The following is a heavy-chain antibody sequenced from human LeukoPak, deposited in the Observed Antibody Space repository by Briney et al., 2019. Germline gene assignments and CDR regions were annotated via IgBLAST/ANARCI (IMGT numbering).Heavy chain of an antibody. D-gene: IGHD2-2*02. CDR3: AHRPPAIGIYYFDY. Sequence: SGPTLVNPTQTLTLTCTFSGFSLSTSGVGVGWIRQPPGKALEWLALIYWDDDKRYSPSLKSRLTITKETSKNQVVLTMTKMDPVDTATYYCAHRPPAIGIYYFDYWGQGSLVTVSS. V-gene: IGHV2-5*02. J-gene: IGHJ4*02. CDR1: GFSLSTSGVG. CDR2: IYWDDDK.